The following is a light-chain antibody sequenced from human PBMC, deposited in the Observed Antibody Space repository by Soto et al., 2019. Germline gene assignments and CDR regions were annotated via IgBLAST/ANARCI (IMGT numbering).Light chain of an antibody. CDR3: QQYNNWLPLT. CDR2: GAS. V-gene: IGKV3-15*01. Sequence: EIVMTQSPATLSVSPGERATLSCRASQSVSRNLAWYQQTPGPAPRPLIYGASPPATGIPARFSGSGSGTEFTLTISSLQSEDFAVSYCQQYNNWLPLTFGGGTKVDIK. CDR1: QSVSRN. J-gene: IGKJ4*02.